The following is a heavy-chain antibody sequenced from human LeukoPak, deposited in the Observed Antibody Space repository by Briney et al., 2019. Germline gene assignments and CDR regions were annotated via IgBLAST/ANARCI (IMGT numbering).Heavy chain of an antibody. V-gene: IGHV1-24*01. CDR3: ATAGPYSSSAPPIYGMDV. J-gene: IGHJ6*02. D-gene: IGHD6-6*01. Sequence: ASVKFSCKVSGYTLTELSMHWVRQAPGKGLEWMGGFDPEDGETIYAQKFQGRVTMTEDTSTDTAYMELSSLRSEDTAVYYCATAGPYSSSAPPIYGMDVWGQGTTVTVSS. CDR1: GYTLTELS. CDR2: FDPEDGET.